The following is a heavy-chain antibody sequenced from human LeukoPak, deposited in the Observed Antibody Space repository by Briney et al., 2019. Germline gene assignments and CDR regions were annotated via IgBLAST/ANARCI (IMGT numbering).Heavy chain of an antibody. Sequence: ASVKVSCKASGYTFTGHYMHWVRQAPGHGLEWMGWIHAGTGDTNYAQKFQGRFTMTRDTSISTLYMELNRLTSDDTAVYFCARDESWGPDYWGQGTLVTVSS. J-gene: IGHJ4*02. CDR2: IHAGTGDT. V-gene: IGHV1-2*02. D-gene: IGHD7-27*01. CDR1: GYTFTGHY. CDR3: ARDESWGPDY.